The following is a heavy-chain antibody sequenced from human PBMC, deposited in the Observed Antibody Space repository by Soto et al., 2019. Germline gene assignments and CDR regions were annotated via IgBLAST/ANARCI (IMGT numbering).Heavy chain of an antibody. J-gene: IGHJ3*02. V-gene: IGHV3-7*01. CDR2: IKEDGSEK. Sequence: GGSLRLSCTASEFTFRAFWMSWVRQAPGKGLEWVANIKEDGSEKYYMDSVKGRFTISRDNGKNSLYLQINSLRAEDTAVYYCARDVVGYCGYGTCYSDHSDIFDIWGQGTMVTVSS. CDR1: EFTFRAFW. CDR3: ARDVVGYCGYGTCYSDHSDIFDI. D-gene: IGHD2-15*01.